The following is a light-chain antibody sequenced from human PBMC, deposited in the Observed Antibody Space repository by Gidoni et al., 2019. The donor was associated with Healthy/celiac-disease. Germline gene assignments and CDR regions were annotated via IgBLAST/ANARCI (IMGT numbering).Light chain of an antibody. J-gene: IGKJ4*01. CDR3: QHQT. V-gene: IGKV1-5*03. CDR1: QSISSW. Sequence: DLQMTQSPSTLSASGVDRVTIPCRASQSISSWLSWYQQKPGKAPKLLIYKASSLESGVPSRFSGSGSGTEFTLNISSVQADDFATYYCQHQTFGGGTKVEIK. CDR2: KAS.